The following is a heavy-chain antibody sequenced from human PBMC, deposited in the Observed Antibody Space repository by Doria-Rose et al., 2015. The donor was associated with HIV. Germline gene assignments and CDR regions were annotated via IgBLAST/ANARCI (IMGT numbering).Heavy chain of an antibody. V-gene: IGHV2-26*01. J-gene: IGHJ4*02. Sequence: QITLKESGPVLVKPTETLTLTCTVSGVSLSSPGMGVSRIRQPPGKALEWLAIILSDDERSYKPSLKSRLTISRRTSKSQVVLTMTDMDPVDTATYYCARIKSSRWYHKYYFDFWGQGTLVIVSA. D-gene: IGHD6-13*01. CDR3: ARIKSSRWYHKYYFDF. CDR2: ILSDDER. CDR1: GVSLSSPGMG.